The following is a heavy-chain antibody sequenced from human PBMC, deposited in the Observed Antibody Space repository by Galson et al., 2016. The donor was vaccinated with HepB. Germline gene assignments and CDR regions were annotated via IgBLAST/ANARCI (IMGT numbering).Heavy chain of an antibody. D-gene: IGHD2-8*01. Sequence: SLRLSCAAFGFAFSGYAMTWVRQPPGKGLEWVATIGTSGDTTNYADYAKGRFTISRDNSENTVVLQMNSPRAEDTAMYYCGKDRWCTVADYLDCWGQGTLVTVSS. CDR2: IGTSGDTT. CDR3: GKDRWCTVADYLDC. V-gene: IGHV3-23*01. CDR1: GFAFSGYA. J-gene: IGHJ4*02.